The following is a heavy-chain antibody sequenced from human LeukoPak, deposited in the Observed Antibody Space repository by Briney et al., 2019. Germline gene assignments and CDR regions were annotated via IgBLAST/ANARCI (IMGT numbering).Heavy chain of an antibody. D-gene: IGHD3-22*01. CDR2: IFPSGGEI. J-gene: IGHJ4*02. CDR3: ANLATMIVADFDY. V-gene: IGHV3-23*01. Sequence: GGSLRLSCAASGFTFSTFAMIWVRQPPGKGLEWVSSIFPSGGEIHYADSVKGRFTISRDNSKNTLYLQMNSLRAEDTAVYYCANLATMIVADFDYWGQGTLVTVSS. CDR1: GFTFSTFA.